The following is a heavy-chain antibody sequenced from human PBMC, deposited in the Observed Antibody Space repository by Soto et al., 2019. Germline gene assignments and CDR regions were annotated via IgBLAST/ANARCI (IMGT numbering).Heavy chain of an antibody. Sequence: GGSLRLSCAASGFTFSSYGMHWVRQAPGKGLEWVAVISYDGSNKYYADSVKGRFTISRDNSKNTLYLQMNSLRAEDTAVYYCAKDTSLAARRFDYWGQGTLVTVSS. D-gene: IGHD6-6*01. CDR3: AKDTSLAARRFDY. CDR2: ISYDGSNK. CDR1: GFTFSSYG. V-gene: IGHV3-30*18. J-gene: IGHJ4*02.